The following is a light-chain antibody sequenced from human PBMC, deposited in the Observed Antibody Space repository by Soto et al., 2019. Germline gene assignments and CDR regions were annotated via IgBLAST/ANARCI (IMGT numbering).Light chain of an antibody. CDR3: QQSYSSPPT. V-gene: IGKV1-5*01. CDR1: QSINRW. Sequence: DIQMTQSPSTLSASVRDRVTITCRASQSINRWLAWYQQKPGKAPKLLIYDASSLESGVPSRFSGSRSGPDFTLTISSLQPEDFATYYCQQSYSSPPTFGQGTKVDIK. CDR2: DAS. J-gene: IGKJ1*01.